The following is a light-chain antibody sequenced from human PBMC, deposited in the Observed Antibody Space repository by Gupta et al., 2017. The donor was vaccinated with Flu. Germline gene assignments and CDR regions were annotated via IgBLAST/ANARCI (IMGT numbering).Light chain of an antibody. J-gene: IGLJ3*02. CDR2: DVS. CDR3: LVSNTVGRPV. V-gene: IGLV7-46*01. Sequence: EPSLTESAGGRVTLNCSATTGAVTSGHYPYWFQRKPGQAPKPLIYDVSDKHSWTPARFTGSLRGGKAALTLSGAQPEDEDEYYCLVSNTVGRPVFGGGTKLTVL. CDR1: TGAVTSGHY.